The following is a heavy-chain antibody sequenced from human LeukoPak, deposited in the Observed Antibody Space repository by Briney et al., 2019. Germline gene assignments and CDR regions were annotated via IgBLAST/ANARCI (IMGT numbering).Heavy chain of an antibody. J-gene: IGHJ4*02. CDR1: GFSLTTSGVG. Sequence: SGPTLVKXTQTLTLTCTFSGFSLTTSGVGVGWIRQHPGKALEWVAVVYGNDDKLYSPSLRSRLTITKDTSKNQVVLTMTNMDPVDTATYYCASQLLSRGYFDHWGQGTLVTVSS. V-gene: IGHV2-5*01. D-gene: IGHD1-1*01. CDR3: ASQLLSRGYFDH. CDR2: VYGNDDK.